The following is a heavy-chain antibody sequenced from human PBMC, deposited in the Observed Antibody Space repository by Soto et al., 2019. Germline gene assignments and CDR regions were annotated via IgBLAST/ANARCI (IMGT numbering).Heavy chain of an antibody. D-gene: IGHD3-22*01. J-gene: IGHJ4*02. V-gene: IGHV4-4*02. CDR3: ARGRDYYDSSGYSTSLDY. CDR2: IYHSGST. Sequence: QVQLQESGPGLVRPSGTLSLTCAVSGGSISSSNWWSWVRQPPGKGLEWIGEIYHSGSTNYNPSLKSRVTISVDTSKNQFSLKLSSVTAADTAVYYCARGRDYYDSSGYSTSLDYWGQGTLVTVSS. CDR1: GGSISSSNW.